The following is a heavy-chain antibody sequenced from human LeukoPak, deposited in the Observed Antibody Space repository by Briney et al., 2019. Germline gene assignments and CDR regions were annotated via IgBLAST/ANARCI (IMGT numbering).Heavy chain of an antibody. CDR2: INPNSGGT. D-gene: IGHD4-17*01. CDR3: ARDLGNGDYVGSFDY. Sequence: GASVKVSCKASGYTFTSYGISWVRQAPGQGLEWMGWINPNSGGTNYAQKFQGRVTMTRDTSISTAYMELSRLRSDDTAVYYCARDLGNGDYVGSFDYWGQGTLVTVSS. J-gene: IGHJ4*02. CDR1: GYTFTSYG. V-gene: IGHV1-2*02.